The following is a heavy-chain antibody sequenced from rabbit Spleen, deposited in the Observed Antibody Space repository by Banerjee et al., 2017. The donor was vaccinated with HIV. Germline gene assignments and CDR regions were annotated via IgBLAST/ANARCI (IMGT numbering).Heavy chain of an antibody. CDR3: ARDTSSSFSSYGMDL. J-gene: IGHJ3*01. D-gene: IGHD1-1*01. V-gene: IGHV1S40*01. CDR1: GFSFSSSDY. Sequence: QSLEESGGDLVKPGASLTLTCTASGFSFSSSDYMCWVRQPPGKGLEWIACIAVGSGGFTYYANWAKGRFTISKTSSTTVTLQMTSLTAADTATYFCARDTSSSFSSYGMDLWGQGTLVTVS. CDR2: IAVGSGGFT.